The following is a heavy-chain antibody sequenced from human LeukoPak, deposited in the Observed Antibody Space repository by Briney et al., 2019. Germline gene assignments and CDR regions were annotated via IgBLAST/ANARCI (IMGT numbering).Heavy chain of an antibody. V-gene: IGHV5-51*01. CDR2: IYPADSDT. CDR1: GYSFASYW. D-gene: IGHD2-21*01. Sequence: GESLKISCKGSGYSFASYWIGWVRQMPGKGLERRGIIYPADSDTRYSSSFQGQVTISADKSISTAYLQWSSLKASDTAIYYCALAVIASAFDFDIWGQGTMVTVSS. J-gene: IGHJ3*02. CDR3: ALAVIASAFDFDI.